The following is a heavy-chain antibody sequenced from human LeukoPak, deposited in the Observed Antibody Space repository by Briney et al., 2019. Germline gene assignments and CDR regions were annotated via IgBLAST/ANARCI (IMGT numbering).Heavy chain of an antibody. D-gene: IGHD3-9*01. CDR3: ARSASRYFDWFDY. CDR2: IYPGDSDT. J-gene: IGHJ4*02. CDR1: GYSFTNYW. V-gene: IGHV5-51*01. Sequence: GESLKISCKGSGYSFTNYWIGWVRQMPGKGLEWMGIIYPGDSDTRYIPSFQGQVTISADKSINTAYLQWSSLKASDTANYYCARSASRYFDWFDYWGQGTLVTVSS.